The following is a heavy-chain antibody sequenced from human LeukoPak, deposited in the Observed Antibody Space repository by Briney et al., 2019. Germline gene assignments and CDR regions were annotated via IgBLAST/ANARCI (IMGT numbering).Heavy chain of an antibody. CDR3: AKGYIAAAGTIDY. J-gene: IGHJ4*02. D-gene: IGHD6-13*01. Sequence: PGGSLRLSRAPSGLTFHDYAMHWVRQAPGKGLEWVSGISWNSGSIGYADSVKGRFPISRDNAKNSLYLQMNSLRAEDTALYYCAKGYIAAAGTIDYWGQGTLVTVSS. CDR1: GLTFHDYA. CDR2: ISWNSGSI. V-gene: IGHV3-9*01.